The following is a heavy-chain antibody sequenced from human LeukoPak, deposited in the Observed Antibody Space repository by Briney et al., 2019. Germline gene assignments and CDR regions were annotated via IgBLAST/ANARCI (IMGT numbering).Heavy chain of an antibody. D-gene: IGHD3-22*01. J-gene: IGHJ4*02. V-gene: IGHV3-48*04. CDR3: ARDGDSGGYYYGPFDN. Sequence: GGSLRLSCAASGFTFSLFGMTWVRQAPGKGLEWISYISSSRRTINYADSVKGRFTISRDNAKNSLYLQMNNLRAGDTAVYYCARDGDSGGYYYGPFDNWGQGTLVTVSS. CDR2: ISSSRRTI. CDR1: GFTFSLFG.